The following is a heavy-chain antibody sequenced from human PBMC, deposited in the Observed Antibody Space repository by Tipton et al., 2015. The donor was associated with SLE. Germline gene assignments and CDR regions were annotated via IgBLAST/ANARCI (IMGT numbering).Heavy chain of an antibody. V-gene: IGHV3-23*03. D-gene: IGHD5-12*01. CDR3: AKSGSSQSDY. CDR2: FFNSGST. CDR1: GFTFSDYT. Sequence: SLRLSCAASGFTFSDYTMNWVRQAPGKGLEWVSVFFNSGSTYYADSVEGRFSISRDDSKDTLYLQMNSLRAEDTAVYFCAKSGSSQSDYWGQGTRVTVS. J-gene: IGHJ4*02.